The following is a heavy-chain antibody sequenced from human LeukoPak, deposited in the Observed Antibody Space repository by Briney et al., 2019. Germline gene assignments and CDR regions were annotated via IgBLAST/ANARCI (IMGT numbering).Heavy chain of an antibody. CDR2: ISSGSTTI. D-gene: IGHD6-19*01. CDR3: ARDVEQWLVRVYYFDY. V-gene: IGHV3-48*01. CDR1: GFTLSSYS. Sequence: GGSLRLSCATSGFTLSSYSMNWVRQAPGKGLEWVSYISSGSTTIYYADSVKGRFTISRDNAKNSLYLQMNSLRAEDTAAYYCARDVEQWLVRVYYFDYWGQGTLVTVSS. J-gene: IGHJ4*02.